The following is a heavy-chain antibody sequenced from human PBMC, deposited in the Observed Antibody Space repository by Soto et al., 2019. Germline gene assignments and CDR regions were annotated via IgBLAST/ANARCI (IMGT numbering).Heavy chain of an antibody. Sequence: NPSETLSLTCTVSGDSINNYYWSWIRQPPGKKLEWIGYIYYTGSTTYNPSLEGRVTMSVDTSKNQFSLKLNSVNAADTAVYYCAKYRRTQAEGFTLDYWGRGTLVTVSS. J-gene: IGHJ4*02. CDR2: IYYTGST. V-gene: IGHV4-59*01. CDR3: AKYRRTQAEGFTLDY. D-gene: IGHD2-2*01. CDR1: GDSINNYY.